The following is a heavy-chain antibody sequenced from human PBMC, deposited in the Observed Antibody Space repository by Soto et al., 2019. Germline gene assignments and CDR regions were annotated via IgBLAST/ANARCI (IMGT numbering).Heavy chain of an antibody. J-gene: IGHJ5*02. D-gene: IGHD3-3*01. CDR1: GFNFSGYG. V-gene: IGHV3-23*01. CDR3: AKGSNVWSDYQHWFDP. Sequence: PGGSLRLSSASSGFNFSGYGSSWVRQAPGKGLEWVSTIGRNGRSTYYADSVKGRFTISRDNSKNTLYLQLNSLRAEDTAVYYCAKGSNVWSDYQHWFDPWGQGTLVTVSS. CDR2: IGRNGRST.